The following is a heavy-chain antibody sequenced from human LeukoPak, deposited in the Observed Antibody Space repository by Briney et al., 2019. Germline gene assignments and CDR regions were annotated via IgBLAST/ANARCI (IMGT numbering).Heavy chain of an antibody. CDR3: ARAKRFGELFDY. CDR1: GFTFSNYA. V-gene: IGHV3-21*01. J-gene: IGHJ4*02. Sequence: GGSLRLSCAASGFTFSNYAMSWVRQAPGKGLEWVSSISSSSSYIYYADSVKGRFTISRDNAKNSLYLQMNSLRAEDTAVYYCARAKRFGELFDYWGQGTLVTVSS. CDR2: ISSSSSYI. D-gene: IGHD3-10*01.